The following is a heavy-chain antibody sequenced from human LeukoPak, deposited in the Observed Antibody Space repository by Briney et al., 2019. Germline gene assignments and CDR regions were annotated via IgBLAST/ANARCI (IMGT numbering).Heavy chain of an antibody. CDR3: ARGSRVSPLYYFDY. Sequence: SETLCLTCTASGGSISSYYWSWIRQPPGKGLEWIGYIYYSGSTNYNPSLKSRVTISVDTSKNQFSLKLSSVTAADTAVYYCARGSRVSPLYYFDYWGQGTLVTVSS. J-gene: IGHJ4*02. CDR2: IYYSGST. CDR1: GGSISSYY. V-gene: IGHV4-59*01. D-gene: IGHD2-15*01.